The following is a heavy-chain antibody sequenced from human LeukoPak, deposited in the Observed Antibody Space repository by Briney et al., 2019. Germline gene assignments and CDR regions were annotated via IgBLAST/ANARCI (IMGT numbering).Heavy chain of an antibody. CDR1: GFTFSSYW. D-gene: IGHD6-19*01. J-gene: IGHJ1*01. Sequence: GGSLRLSCAASGFTFSSYWMHWVRQAPGKGLVWVSRINSDGSSTSYADSVKGRFTISRDNAKNTMYIQINSLRAAPTAVYHCARSSSGWWTLSPIDHWGQGPLVPVSS. V-gene: IGHV3-74*01. CDR2: INSDGSST. CDR3: ARSSSGWWTLSPIDH.